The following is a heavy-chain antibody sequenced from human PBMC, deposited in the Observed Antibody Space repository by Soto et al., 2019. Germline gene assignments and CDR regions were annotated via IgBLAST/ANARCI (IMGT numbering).Heavy chain of an antibody. J-gene: IGHJ6*02. Sequence: QVQLVQSGAEVKKPGSSVKVSCKASGGTFSSYAISWVRQAPGQGLEWMGGIIPIFGTANYAQKFQGRVTITADKSTSTAYMELSSLRSEDTAVYYCARKDIVVVPAAIHYGMDVWGQGTTVTVSS. V-gene: IGHV1-69*06. D-gene: IGHD2-2*02. CDR2: IIPIFGTA. CDR3: ARKDIVVVPAAIHYGMDV. CDR1: GGTFSSYA.